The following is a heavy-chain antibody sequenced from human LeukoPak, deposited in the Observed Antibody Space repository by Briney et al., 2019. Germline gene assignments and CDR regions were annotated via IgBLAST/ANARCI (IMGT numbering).Heavy chain of an antibody. Sequence: GGSLRLSCAASGFTFSSYWMHWVRQAPGKGLVWVSGTNTDGSSTMYADPVKGRFTIARDNAKNTLYLQMNSLRAEDTAVYYCYGANAEHWGQGTLVTVSP. CDR1: GFTFSSYW. CDR2: TNTDGSST. J-gene: IGHJ1*01. CDR3: YGANAEH. V-gene: IGHV3-74*03. D-gene: IGHD4-23*01.